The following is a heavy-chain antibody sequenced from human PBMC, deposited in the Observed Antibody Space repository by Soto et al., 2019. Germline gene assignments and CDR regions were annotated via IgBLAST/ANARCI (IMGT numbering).Heavy chain of an antibody. CDR3: ARGLRYCSSSSCYRSPIVPLY. Sequence: ASVKVSCKASGYTFTSYYIHWVRQAPGQGLEWMGIINPSGGSTSYAQKFQGRVTMTRDTSTSTVYMELSSLRSEDTAVYYCARGLRYCSSSSCYRSPIVPLYWGQGTRVTVSS. V-gene: IGHV1-46*01. J-gene: IGHJ4*02. CDR2: INPSGGST. D-gene: IGHD2-2*02. CDR1: GYTFTSYY.